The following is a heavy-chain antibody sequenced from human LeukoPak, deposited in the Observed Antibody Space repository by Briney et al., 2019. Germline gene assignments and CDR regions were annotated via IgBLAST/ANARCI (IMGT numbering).Heavy chain of an antibody. CDR2: ISSSNSYI. V-gene: IGHV3-21*06. CDR3: TRVGYIDEGIDY. CDR1: GFTFSSFS. J-gene: IGHJ4*02. Sequence: GGSLRLSCAASGFTFSSFSMNWGRQAPGKGLEWVSSISSSNSYIYYADSVKGRFTISRDNAKNSLYLQMNSLRAEDTAIYYCTRVGYIDEGIDYWGQGTLVTVSS. D-gene: IGHD5-24*01.